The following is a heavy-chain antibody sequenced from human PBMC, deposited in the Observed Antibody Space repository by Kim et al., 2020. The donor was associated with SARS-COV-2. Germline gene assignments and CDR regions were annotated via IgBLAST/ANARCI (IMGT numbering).Heavy chain of an antibody. CDR2: ISAYNGNT. D-gene: IGHD2-15*01. Sequence: YGISWVRQAPGQGLEWMGWISAYNGNTNYAQKLQGRVTMTTDTSASTAYMELRSLRSDDTAVYYCARDIVVVVAAHDSDAFDIWSQGTMV. V-gene: IGHV1-18*01. CDR1: YG. J-gene: IGHJ3*02. CDR3: ARDIVVVVAAHDSDAFDI.